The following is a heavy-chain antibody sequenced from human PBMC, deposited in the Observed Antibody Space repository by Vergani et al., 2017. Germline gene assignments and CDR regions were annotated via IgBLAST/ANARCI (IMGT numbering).Heavy chain of an antibody. Sequence: EVQLLESGGSLKQPGGSVRLSCAASGFTFSTYAMHWIRQAPGKGLEWVANIKQDGSEKSYVDSVKGRFTISRDNAKNSLYLQMNSLRAEDTAVYYCARDSRLGMVVAATVFDYWGQGTLVTVSS. D-gene: IGHD2-15*01. CDR1: GFTFSTYA. CDR3: ARDSRLGMVVAATVFDY. CDR2: IKQDGSEK. V-gene: IGHV3-7*01. J-gene: IGHJ4*02.